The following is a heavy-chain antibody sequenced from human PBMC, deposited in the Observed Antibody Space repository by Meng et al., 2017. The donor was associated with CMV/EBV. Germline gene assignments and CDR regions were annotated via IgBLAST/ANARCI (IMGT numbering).Heavy chain of an antibody. V-gene: IGHV3-74*01. CDR2: INSDGSRR. J-gene: IGHJ4*02. Sequence: VVSGYRGGALRLYSERSGLSVMSHWMQWARQAPGKGLVGVSRINSDGSRRNYADSVKGRFTIFKDNDKNTLYLEMNSLRAEDAGVYYCARGVAEFLGWEMGHWGQGTLVTVSS. CDR3: ARGVAEFLGWEMGH. CDR1: GLSVMSHW. D-gene: IGHD1-26*01.